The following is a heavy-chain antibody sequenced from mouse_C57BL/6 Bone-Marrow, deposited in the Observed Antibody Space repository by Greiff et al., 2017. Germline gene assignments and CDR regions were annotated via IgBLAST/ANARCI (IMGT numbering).Heavy chain of an antibody. V-gene: IGHV1-7*01. Sequence: QVQLQQSGAELAKPGASVKLSCKASGYTFTSYWMHWVKQRPGQGLEWIGYINPSSGYTKYNQKFKDKATLTADKASSTAYMQLSSRTYEDSAVYYCARWAYEYDGGPWFAYWGQGTLGTVSA. CDR3: ARWAYEYDGGPWFAY. J-gene: IGHJ3*01. CDR1: GYTFTSYW. CDR2: INPSSGYT. D-gene: IGHD2-4*01.